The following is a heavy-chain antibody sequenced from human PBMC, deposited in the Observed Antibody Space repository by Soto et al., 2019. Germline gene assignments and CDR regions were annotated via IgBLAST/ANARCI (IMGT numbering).Heavy chain of an antibody. CDR2: ISGGGDTT. Sequence: EVQLLESGGGLVQPGGSLRLSCAASGFTFGSYAMTWVRQAPGKGLEWVSAISGGGDTTYYADSVKGRFTISRDNSKNTLYLQMNSLRAEDTAAYFCAKWHTYYYDSRGFSGFDCWGQGTQVTVSS. D-gene: IGHD3-22*01. CDR3: AKWHTYYYDSRGFSGFDC. J-gene: IGHJ4*02. V-gene: IGHV3-23*01. CDR1: GFTFGSYA.